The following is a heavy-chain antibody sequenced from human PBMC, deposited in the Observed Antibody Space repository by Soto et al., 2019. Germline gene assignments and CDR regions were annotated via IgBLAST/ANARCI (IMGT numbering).Heavy chain of an antibody. CDR1: CGTFISYA. D-gene: IGHD3-10*01. Sequence: SVKVSCKASCGTFISYAISWVRQAPGQGLEWMGGIIPIFGTANYAQKFQGRVTITADKSTSTAYMELSSLRSEDTAVYYCAIGPIRGQSWFDPWGQGTLVTVSS. J-gene: IGHJ5*02. CDR3: AIGPIRGQSWFDP. V-gene: IGHV1-69*06. CDR2: IIPIFGTA.